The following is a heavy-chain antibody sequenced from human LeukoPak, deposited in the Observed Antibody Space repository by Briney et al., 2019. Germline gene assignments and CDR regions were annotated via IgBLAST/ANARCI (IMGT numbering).Heavy chain of an antibody. D-gene: IGHD2/OR15-2a*01. Sequence: PSETLSLTCTVSGGSISSSSYYWGWIRQPPGKGLEWIGSIYYSGSTYYNPSLKSRVTISVATSKNQFSLKLSSVTAADTAVYYCARDPNSWFDPWGQGTLVTVSS. CDR1: GGSISSSSYY. J-gene: IGHJ5*02. CDR3: ARDPNSWFDP. V-gene: IGHV4-39*07. CDR2: IYYSGST.